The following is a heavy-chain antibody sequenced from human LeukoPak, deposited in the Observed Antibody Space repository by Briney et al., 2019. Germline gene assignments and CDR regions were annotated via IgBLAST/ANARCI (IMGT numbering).Heavy chain of an antibody. V-gene: IGHV4-59*01. Sequence: SETLSLTCTVSGGSISSYYWSWIRQPPGKGLEWIEYIYYSGSTNYNPSLKSRVTISVDTSKNQFSLKLSSVTAADTAVYYCARGPVGLPAFDIWGQGTMVTVSS. J-gene: IGHJ3*02. CDR3: ARGPVGLPAFDI. CDR1: GGSISSYY. CDR2: IYYSGST. D-gene: IGHD1-26*01.